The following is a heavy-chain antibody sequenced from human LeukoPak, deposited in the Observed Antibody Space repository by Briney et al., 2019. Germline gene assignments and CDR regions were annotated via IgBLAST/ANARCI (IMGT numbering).Heavy chain of an antibody. J-gene: IGHJ3*01. Sequence: PGGSLRLSCEASGFTLSSYPMTWVRQAPGKGLEWVSEISGSGGSTYYADSVKGRFTISRDDLKNTLSLQMNSLRVEDTAVYYCAKSLSWASSDAVDVWGQGTMVTVSS. CDR3: AKSLSWASSDAVDV. D-gene: IGHD3-16*01. V-gene: IGHV3-23*01. CDR2: ISGSGGST. CDR1: GFTLSSYP.